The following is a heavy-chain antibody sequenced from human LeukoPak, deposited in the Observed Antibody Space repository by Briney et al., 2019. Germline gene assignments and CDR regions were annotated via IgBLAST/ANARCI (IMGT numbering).Heavy chain of an antibody. Sequence: GGSLRLSCAASGFTVSSNYMSWVRQAPGKGLEWVSVMYDGGAAYYADSVKGRFTISRDNSKNTLYLQMNSLRAEDTAVYYCAKRPQLLSNYYYYMDVWGKGTTVTVSS. CDR1: GFTVSSNY. V-gene: IGHV3-53*01. D-gene: IGHD2-2*01. CDR3: AKRPQLLSNYYYYMDV. CDR2: MYDGGAA. J-gene: IGHJ6*03.